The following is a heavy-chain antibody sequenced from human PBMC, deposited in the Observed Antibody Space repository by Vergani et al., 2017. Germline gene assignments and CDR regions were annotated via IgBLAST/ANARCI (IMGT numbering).Heavy chain of an antibody. Sequence: QVQLVQSGAEVKKPGASVKVSCKVSGYTFTSYAMHWVRQAPGQRLELMGWINAGNGNTKYSQKFQGRVTITRDTSASTAYMELSSLRSEDTAVYYCARDMVPLEYPEAFDYWGQGTLVTVSS. D-gene: IGHD1-14*01. V-gene: IGHV1-3*01. CDR3: ARDMVPLEYPEAFDY. CDR1: GYTFTSYA. J-gene: IGHJ4*02. CDR2: INAGNGNT.